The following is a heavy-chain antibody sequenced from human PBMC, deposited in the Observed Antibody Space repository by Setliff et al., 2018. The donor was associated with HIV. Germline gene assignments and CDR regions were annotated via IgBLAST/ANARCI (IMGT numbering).Heavy chain of an antibody. J-gene: IGHJ4*02. V-gene: IGHV4-38-2*01. CDR3: ARDDILTGYYTGFDY. Sequence: SETLSLTCAVSGYSISSGYYWGWIRQPPGKGLEWIGSIYHSGSTYYNPSLKSRVTISVDTSKNQFSLKLSSGTAADTAVYYCARDDILTGYYTGFDYWGQGTLVTVSS. CDR2: IYHSGST. CDR1: GYSISSGYY. D-gene: IGHD3-9*01.